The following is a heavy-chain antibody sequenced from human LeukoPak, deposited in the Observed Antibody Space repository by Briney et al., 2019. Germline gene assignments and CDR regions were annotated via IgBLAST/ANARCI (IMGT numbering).Heavy chain of an antibody. Sequence: GGSLRLSCAASGFTFDDYAMHWVRQAPGKGLEWVSGISWNSGSIGYADSVKGRFTISRDNAKNSLYLQMNSLRAEDTAVYYCAKGASSSWYAYYFDYWGQGTLVTVSS. J-gene: IGHJ4*02. CDR1: GFTFDDYA. CDR3: AKGASSSWYAYYFDY. V-gene: IGHV3-9*01. D-gene: IGHD6-13*01. CDR2: ISWNSGSI.